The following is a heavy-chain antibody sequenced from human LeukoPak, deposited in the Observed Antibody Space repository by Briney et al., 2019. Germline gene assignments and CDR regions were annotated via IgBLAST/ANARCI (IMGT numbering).Heavy chain of an antibody. Sequence: GRSLRLSCAASGFTFSSYAMHWVRQPPGKGLEWVAVISYDGSNKYYADSVKGRFTISRDNSKNTLYLQMNSLRAEDTAVYYCARDLTAYCGGDCSIFDYWGQGTLVTVSS. CDR2: ISYDGSNK. CDR3: ARDLTAYCGGDCSIFDY. V-gene: IGHV3-30*04. D-gene: IGHD2-21*02. J-gene: IGHJ4*02. CDR1: GFTFSSYA.